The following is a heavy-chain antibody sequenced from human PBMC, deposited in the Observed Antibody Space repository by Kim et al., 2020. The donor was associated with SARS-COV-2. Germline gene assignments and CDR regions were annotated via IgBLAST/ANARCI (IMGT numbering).Heavy chain of an antibody. Sequence: ASVKVSCKASGYTFTGYYMHWVRQAPGQGLEWMGWINPNSGGTNYAQKFQGRVTMTRDTSISTAYMELSRLRSDDTAVYYCARSPSPDYGGNLSPIDYWGQGTLVTVSS. J-gene: IGHJ4*02. CDR3: ARSPSPDYGGNLSPIDY. CDR1: GYTFTGYY. CDR2: INPNSGGT. D-gene: IGHD4-17*01. V-gene: IGHV1-2*02.